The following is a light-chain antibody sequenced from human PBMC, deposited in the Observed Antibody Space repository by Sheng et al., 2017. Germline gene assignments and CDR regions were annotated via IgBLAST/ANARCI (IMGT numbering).Light chain of an antibody. J-gene: IGKJ2*01. CDR1: QSITNF. Sequence: DIQMTQSPSSLSASVGDRVTITCRASQSITNFLNWYQQKPGKAPKVLIYASSTLESGVPSRFSGSGSGTEFALTISSLQPEDFATYYCQQVTIYPYTFGQGTKLEIK. V-gene: IGKV1-39*01. CDR3: QQVTIYPYT. CDR2: ASS.